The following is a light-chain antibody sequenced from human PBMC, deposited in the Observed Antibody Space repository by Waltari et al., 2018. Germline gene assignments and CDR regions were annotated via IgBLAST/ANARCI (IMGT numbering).Light chain of an antibody. CDR2: GAS. V-gene: IGKV3-15*01. CDR3: QQYNDWPPWT. J-gene: IGKJ1*01. Sequence: IVMTQSPASLSLSPGERATLSCKASQSVTSNLAWYQQKPGRAPRLLIYGASTRAAGIPVRFSGSGSGTEFALTVSGLQSEDFAIYYCQQYNDWPPWTFGQGTKVEIK. CDR1: QSVTSN.